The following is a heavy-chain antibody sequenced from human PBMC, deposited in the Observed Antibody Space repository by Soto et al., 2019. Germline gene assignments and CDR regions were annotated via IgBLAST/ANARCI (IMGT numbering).Heavy chain of an antibody. CDR2: IYWNDYK. D-gene: IGHD2-15*01. Sequence: GPTPGNPTQTLTLTCTLSGFSLSTSGVGVGWIRQPPGKALEWLALIYWNDYKRYSPSLKSRLTITKDTSKNQVVLTMTNMEPVDTATYYCAHTFVVVSGLDVFDICGQGTMVTVS. CDR3: AHTFVVVSGLDVFDI. CDR1: GFSLSTSGVG. V-gene: IGHV2-5*01. J-gene: IGHJ3*02.